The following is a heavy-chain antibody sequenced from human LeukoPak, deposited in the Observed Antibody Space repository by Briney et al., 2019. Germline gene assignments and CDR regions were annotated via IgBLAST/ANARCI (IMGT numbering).Heavy chain of an antibody. CDR2: ISYDGSNK. D-gene: IGHD2/OR15-2a*01. J-gene: IGHJ4*02. V-gene: IGHV3-30*04. Sequence: PGGSLRLSCAASGFTFSSYAMHWVRQAPGKGLEWVAVISYDGSNKYYADSVKGRFTISRDNSKNTPYLHMNSLRAEDTAVYYCARGLNSGFDYWGQGTLVTVSS. CDR1: GFTFSSYA. CDR3: ARGLNSGFDY.